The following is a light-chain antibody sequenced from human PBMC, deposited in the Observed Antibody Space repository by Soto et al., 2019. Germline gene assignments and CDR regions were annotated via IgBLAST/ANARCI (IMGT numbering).Light chain of an antibody. CDR1: QTITSN. V-gene: IGKV3-15*01. CDR2: GAS. Sequence: EVVMTQSPATLSVSPGTTVPLSCRANQTITSNLAWYQQKPGQAPRLLIYGASTRATGIPVRFSGSGSGTEFTLTISSLQSEDFAVYYCQQYGSSPKTFGQGTKVDIK. J-gene: IGKJ1*01. CDR3: QQYGSSPKT.